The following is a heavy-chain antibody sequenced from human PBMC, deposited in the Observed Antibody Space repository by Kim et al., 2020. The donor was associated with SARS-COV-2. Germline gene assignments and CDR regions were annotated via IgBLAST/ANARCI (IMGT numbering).Heavy chain of an antibody. D-gene: IGHD6-19*01. CDR3: ARDPGGYIAVASYFDY. V-gene: IGHV3-30*04. CDR2: ISYDGSNK. CDR1: GFTFSSYA. Sequence: GGSLRLSCAASGFTFSSYAMHWVRQAPGKGLEWVAVISYDGSNKYYADSVKGRFTISRDNSKNTLYLQMNSLRAEDTAVYYCARDPGGYIAVASYFDYWGQGTLVTVSS. J-gene: IGHJ4*02.